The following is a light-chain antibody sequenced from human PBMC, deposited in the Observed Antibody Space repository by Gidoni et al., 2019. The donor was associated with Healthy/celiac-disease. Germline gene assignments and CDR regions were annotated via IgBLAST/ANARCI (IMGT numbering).Light chain of an antibody. Sequence: IVLTQSPATLSLSPGESATLSCRASQSVSSYLAWYHQKPGQAPRLLIYDASNRATGIPARFSGSGSGTDFTLTISSLEPEDFAVYYCQQRSNWPPVTFGQGTRLEIK. J-gene: IGKJ5*01. V-gene: IGKV3-11*01. CDR3: QQRSNWPPVT. CDR1: QSVSSY. CDR2: DAS.